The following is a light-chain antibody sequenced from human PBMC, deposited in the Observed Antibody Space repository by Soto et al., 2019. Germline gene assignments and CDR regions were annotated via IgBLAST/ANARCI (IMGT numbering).Light chain of an antibody. V-gene: IGKV1-9*01. Sequence: IQLTQSPSSLSASMGDRVTITCRASQGIINYFALYQQKPGKAPKLLIYGASTLQGGVPSRFSGSGSGTDFTVTVSSLQHEDLATYYCQRLFMYPRTVGPGTKVDSK. CDR2: GAS. CDR3: QRLFMYPRT. CDR1: QGIINY. J-gene: IGKJ3*01.